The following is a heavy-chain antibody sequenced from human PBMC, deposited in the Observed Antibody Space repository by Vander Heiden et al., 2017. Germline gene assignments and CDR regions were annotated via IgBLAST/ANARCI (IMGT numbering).Heavy chain of an antibody. CDR1: GFTFSLNG. D-gene: IGHD3-10*01. CDR3: ARQSDYYGYAYFDL. J-gene: IGHJ4*02. CDR2: ISYDGKNK. Sequence: QVQLVESGGGVVQPGRSLILSCEASGFTFSLNGMPWVRQAPGKGLEWVASISYDGKNKLYADSVRGRLNIARDNPKATLFLEMNTLRPDDTAVYYCARQSDYYGYAYFDLWGQGTLVSVSS. V-gene: IGHV3-30*04.